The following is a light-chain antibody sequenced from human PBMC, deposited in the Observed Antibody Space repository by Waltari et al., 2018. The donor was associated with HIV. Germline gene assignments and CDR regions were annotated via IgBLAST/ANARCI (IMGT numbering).Light chain of an antibody. CDR1: TSDVGGYNY. CDR3: FSYRSSSTRV. J-gene: IGLJ3*02. Sequence: QSALTQPASVSGSPGQSITISCTGTTSDVGGYNYVSWYQQHPGKAPKLIIYEVSNRPSGISDRFSGAKSGNTASLTISGLQAEDEADYYCFSYRSSSTRVFGGGTKLTVL. CDR2: EVS. V-gene: IGLV2-14*01.